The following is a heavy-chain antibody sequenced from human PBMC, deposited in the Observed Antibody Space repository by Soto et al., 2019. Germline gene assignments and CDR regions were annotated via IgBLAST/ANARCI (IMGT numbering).Heavy chain of an antibody. CDR2: INPNSGDT. V-gene: IGHV1-2*02. D-gene: IGHD3-22*01. CDR3: ARVRTYYDSSGSLDY. J-gene: IGHJ4*02. Sequence: GASVKVSCKASGYTFTSYFMHWVRQAPGQGLEWMGWINPNSGDTNYAQKFQGRVTMTRDMSISTAYMELRRLTSDDTAIYYCARVRTYYDSSGSLDYWGQGTLVTVSS. CDR1: GYTFTSYF.